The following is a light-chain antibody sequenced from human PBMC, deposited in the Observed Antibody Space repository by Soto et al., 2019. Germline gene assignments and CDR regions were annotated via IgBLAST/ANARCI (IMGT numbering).Light chain of an antibody. J-gene: IGKJ1*01. CDR3: QQRSNWPWT. CDR1: QSVSRY. CDR2: DAS. V-gene: IGKV3-11*01. Sequence: EIVLTQSPATLSLSPGERATLSCRASQSVSRYLAWYQQKHGQAPRLLIYDASNRATGIPARFSGSGSGTDFTLTISSLEPEDFAVYYCQQRSNWPWTFGQGTKVEIK.